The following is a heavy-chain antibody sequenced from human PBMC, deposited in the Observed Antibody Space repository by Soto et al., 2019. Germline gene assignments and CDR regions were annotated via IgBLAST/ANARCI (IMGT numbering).Heavy chain of an antibody. CDR3: ARSYCSTSTCYSYWFDP. CDR1: GYAFNRYG. CDR2: ISGYNGNT. V-gene: IGHV1-18*04. D-gene: IGHD2-2*02. Sequence: QIPLVQSEPEVKKPGASVKVSCKTSGYAFNRYGLTWVRQAPGQGLEWMGWISGYNGNTNYAQKVQGRVTMTTDTSTSTAYMELRNLNSDDTAVYYCARSYCSTSTCYSYWFDPWGQGTPVTVSS. J-gene: IGHJ5*02.